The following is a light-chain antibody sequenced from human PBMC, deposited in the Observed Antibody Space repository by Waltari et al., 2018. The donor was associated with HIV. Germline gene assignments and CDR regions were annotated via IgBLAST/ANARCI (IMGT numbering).Light chain of an antibody. V-gene: IGKV2-28*01. CDR3: MQSLQTPLT. CDR1: QSLLYTNGYNY. J-gene: IGKJ4*01. CDR2: LTS. Sequence: DIVMTQSPLSLPVTPGEPASISCRSSQSLLYTNGYNYLNWYLQKPGQSPQLLISLTSNRASGVPDRFSGSGSGTDFTLKISRVEAEDVGIYYCMQSLQTPLTFGGGTKVEI.